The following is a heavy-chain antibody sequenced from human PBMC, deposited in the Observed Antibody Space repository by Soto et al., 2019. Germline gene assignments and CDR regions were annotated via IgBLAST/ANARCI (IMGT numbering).Heavy chain of an antibody. J-gene: IGHJ4*02. CDR1: GGTFSSYA. CDR2: IIPIFGTA. V-gene: IGHV1-69*13. CDR3: ARGPIFGVVIVHFDY. Sequence: SVKVSCKASGGTFSSYAISWVRQAPGQGLEWMGGIIPIFGTANYAQKFQGRVTITADESTSTAYMELSSLRSEDTAVYYCARGPIFGVVIVHFDYRGPGTLVTVSS. D-gene: IGHD3-3*01.